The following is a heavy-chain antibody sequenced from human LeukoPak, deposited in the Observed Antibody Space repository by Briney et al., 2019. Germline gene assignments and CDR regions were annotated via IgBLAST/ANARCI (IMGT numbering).Heavy chain of an antibody. CDR3: ARDDWGQWQEVGRLYHYYYYGMDV. D-gene: IGHD6-19*01. V-gene: IGHV4-4*07. Sequence: PSETLSLTCTVSGGSISSYYWSWIRQPAGKGLEWIGRIYTSGSTNYNPSLKSRVTMSVDTSKNQFSLKLSSVTAADTAVYYCARDDWGQWQEVGRLYHYYYYGMDVWGQGTTVTVSS. CDR1: GGSISSYY. CDR2: IYTSGST. J-gene: IGHJ6*02.